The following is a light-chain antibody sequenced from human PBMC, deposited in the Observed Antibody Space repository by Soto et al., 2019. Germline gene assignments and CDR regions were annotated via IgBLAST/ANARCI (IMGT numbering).Light chain of an antibody. CDR3: QQYNSYSLT. J-gene: IGKJ5*01. CDR1: QSISNW. Sequence: PSTLPSSVGARVTITCRASQSISNWLAWYQQKPGKAPNLLIYDASILRSGVPSRFSGSGSETEFTLTISSLQPDDFATYYCQQYNSYSLTFGHGTRLEIK. CDR2: DAS. V-gene: IGKV1-5*01.